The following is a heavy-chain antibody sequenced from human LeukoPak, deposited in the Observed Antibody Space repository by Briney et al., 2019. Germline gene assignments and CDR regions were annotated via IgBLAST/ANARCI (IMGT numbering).Heavy chain of an antibody. CDR2: INHSGST. J-gene: IGHJ4*02. Sequence: PSETLSLTCAVYNGSFSGYYWSWIRQPPGKGLEWIGEINHSGSTNYNPSLKSRVTISVDTSKNQFSLKLSSVTAADTAVYYCARHYGGNPEDYFDYWGQGTLVTVSS. V-gene: IGHV4-34*01. CDR3: ARHYGGNPEDYFDY. CDR1: NGSFSGYY. D-gene: IGHD4-23*01.